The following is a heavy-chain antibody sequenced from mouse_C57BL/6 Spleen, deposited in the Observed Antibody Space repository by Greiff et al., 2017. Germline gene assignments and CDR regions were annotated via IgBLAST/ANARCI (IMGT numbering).Heavy chain of an antibody. J-gene: IGHJ2*01. CDR1: GYSITSGYD. V-gene: IGHV3-1*01. CDR3: ARGYFDY. Sequence: VQLKQSGPGMVKPSQSLSLTCTVTGYSITSGYDWHWLRHFPGNKLEWMGYISYSGSTNYNPSLKSRISITHDTSKNHFFLKLNSVTTEDTATYYCARGYFDYWGQGTTLTVSS. CDR2: ISYSGST.